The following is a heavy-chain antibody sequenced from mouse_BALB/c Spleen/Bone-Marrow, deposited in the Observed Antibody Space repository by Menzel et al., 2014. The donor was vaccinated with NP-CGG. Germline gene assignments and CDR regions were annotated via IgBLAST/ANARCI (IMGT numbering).Heavy chain of an antibody. CDR2: INPGSGST. V-gene: IGHV1-54*01. CDR3: ARYDGYFDY. D-gene: IGHD2-3*01. J-gene: IGHJ2*01. Sequence: QVQLQQSGAELVRPGTSVKVSCKTSGYAFTDYLMEWLKQRPGQGLEWIGVINPGSGSTNYNEKFKDKATLIADKSSSTAYIQLSSLTSDDSAVYFCARYDGYFDYWGQGTTLTVSS. CDR1: GYAFTDYL.